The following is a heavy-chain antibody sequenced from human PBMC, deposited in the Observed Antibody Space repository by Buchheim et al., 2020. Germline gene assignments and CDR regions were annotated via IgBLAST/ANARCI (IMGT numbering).Heavy chain of an antibody. V-gene: IGHV3-30-3*01. CDR2: ISYDGSNK. D-gene: IGHD3-3*01. CDR1: GFTFSSYA. J-gene: IGHJ6*02. Sequence: QVQLVESGGGVVQPGRSLRLSCAASGFTFSSYAMHWVRQAPGKGLEWVAVISYDGSNKYYADSVKGRFTLFRDNSKNTLYLQMNSLRAEDTAVYYCAREGDFWSGYYDYYYYGMDVWGQGTT. CDR3: AREGDFWSGYYDYYYYGMDV.